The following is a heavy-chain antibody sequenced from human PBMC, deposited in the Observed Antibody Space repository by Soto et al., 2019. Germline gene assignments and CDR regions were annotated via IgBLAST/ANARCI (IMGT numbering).Heavy chain of an antibody. D-gene: IGHD2-15*01. CDR2: INPSGGST. Sequence: ASVKVSCKASGYTFTSYYMHWVRQAPGQGLEWVGIINPSGGSTSYAQKFQGRVTMTRDTSTSTVYMELSSLRSEDTAVYYCAREDCSGGSCYPVAPYFDYWGQGTLVTVSS. CDR1: GYTFTSYY. CDR3: AREDCSGGSCYPVAPYFDY. J-gene: IGHJ4*02. V-gene: IGHV1-46*01.